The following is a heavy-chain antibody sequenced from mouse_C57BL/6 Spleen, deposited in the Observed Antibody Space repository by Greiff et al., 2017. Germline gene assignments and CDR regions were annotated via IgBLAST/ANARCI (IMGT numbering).Heavy chain of an antibody. CDR3: ARPGYYAMDY. D-gene: IGHD4-1*01. J-gene: IGHJ4*01. CDR2: IHPNSGST. Sequence: QVQLQQPGAELVKPGASVNLSCKASGYTFTSYWMHWVKQRPGQGLEWIGMIHPNSGSTNYNEKFKSKATLTVDKSSSTAYMQLSSLTSEDSAVYYCARPGYYAMDYWGQGTSVTVSS. V-gene: IGHV1-64*01. CDR1: GYTFTSYW.